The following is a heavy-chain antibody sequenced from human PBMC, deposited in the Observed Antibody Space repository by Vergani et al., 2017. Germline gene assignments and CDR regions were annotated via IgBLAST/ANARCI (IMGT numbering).Heavy chain of an antibody. CDR2: IIPIFHTT. CDR3: AKDYGGYSGAFDI. J-gene: IGHJ3*02. D-gene: IGHD4-23*01. V-gene: IGHV1-69*13. CDR1: GGTFSSLA. Sequence: QVRLVQSGAEVKKPGSSVKVSCKASGGTFSSLAINWVRQAPGQGLEWMGRIIPIFHTTNSAQRFQGRVTITADESASTAYMELSSLRSEDTAVYYCAKDYGGYSGAFDIWGQGTMVTVSS.